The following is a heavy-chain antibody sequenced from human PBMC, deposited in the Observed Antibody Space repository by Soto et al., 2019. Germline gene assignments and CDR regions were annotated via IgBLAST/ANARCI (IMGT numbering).Heavy chain of an antibody. V-gene: IGHV3-23*01. J-gene: IGHJ6*02. Sequence: PGGSLRLSCAASGFTFSSYAMSWVRQAPGKGLEWVSAISGSGGSTYYADSVKGRFTISRDNSKNTLYLQMNSLRAEDTAVYYCARDFGAPVAAAAIYYYYGMDVWGQGTTVTVSS. CDR3: ARDFGAPVAAAAIYYYYGMDV. CDR2: ISGSGGST. CDR1: GFTFSSYA. D-gene: IGHD6-13*01.